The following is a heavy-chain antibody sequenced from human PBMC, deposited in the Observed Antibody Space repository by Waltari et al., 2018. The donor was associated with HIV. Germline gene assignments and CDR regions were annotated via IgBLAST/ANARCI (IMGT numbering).Heavy chain of an antibody. J-gene: IGHJ6*02. CDR2: ISYNGGST. Sequence: EVQLLESGGGLVQPGGSLRLSCAASGFTFSTYALCWVRQAPGEGREWVSGISYNGGSTYYADSVKGRFTISRDNSKNTLYLQMNSLRAEDTAVYYCAKITSTSWYYYGMDVWGQGTTVTVSS. D-gene: IGHD2-2*01. CDR3: AKITSTSWYYYGMDV. CDR1: GFTFSTYA. V-gene: IGHV3-23*01.